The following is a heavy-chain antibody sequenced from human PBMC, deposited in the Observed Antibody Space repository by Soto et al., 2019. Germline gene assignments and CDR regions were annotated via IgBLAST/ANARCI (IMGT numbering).Heavy chain of an antibody. J-gene: IGHJ6*03. D-gene: IGHD5-18*01. CDR1: SYAFGSYG. CDR3: ARRGYHGSDSYGDFYDMAV. V-gene: IGHV1-18*01. CDR2: INAYNGKT. Sequence: QVQLLQSGGEVNKPGASVTVSCKASSYAFGSYGMSWVRQAPGQGLEWMGWINAYNGKTCYVQKFQGRVTMTTDTSTSTAYMDLRSLAPDDTAVYYWARRGYHGSDSYGDFYDMAVWGKETTVTDSS.